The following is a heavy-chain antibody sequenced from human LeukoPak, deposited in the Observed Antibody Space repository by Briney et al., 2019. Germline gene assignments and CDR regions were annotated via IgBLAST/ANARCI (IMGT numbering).Heavy chain of an antibody. CDR3: ARVPETTQLFDY. CDR2: INWNDGST. CDR1: GFTFDAYG. V-gene: IGHV3-20*04. D-gene: IGHD1-14*01. J-gene: IGHJ4*02. Sequence: GGSLRLSCAASGFTFDAYGLSWVRQAPGKGLEWVSGINWNDGSTDYADSVKGRFTISRDKAKNSLYLQMNSLRAEDTALYYCARVPETTQLFDYWGQGTPVTVSS.